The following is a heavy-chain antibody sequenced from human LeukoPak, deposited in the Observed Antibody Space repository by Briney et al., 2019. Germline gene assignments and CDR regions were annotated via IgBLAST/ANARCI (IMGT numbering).Heavy chain of an antibody. J-gene: IGHJ4*02. D-gene: IGHD3-10*01. CDR1: GFTFSGSG. CDR2: IRSKTDSYST. V-gene: IGHV3-73*01. Sequence: GGSLRLSCAASGFTFSGSGMEWVRQASGKGLEWIGRIRSKTDSYSTAYAASVKGRFTISRDESKNTAYLQMNSLKTDDTAVYYCGRLGSSYELDYWGQGTLVTVSS. CDR3: GRLGSSYELDY.